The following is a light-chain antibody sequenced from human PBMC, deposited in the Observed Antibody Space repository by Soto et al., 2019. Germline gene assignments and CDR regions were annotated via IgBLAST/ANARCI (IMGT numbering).Light chain of an antibody. CDR2: DAS. V-gene: IGKV3-11*01. Sequence: EVVLTQSPATLSLSPGERATLSCRASQSISTYLAWYQQKPGQAPRLLIYDASNRVTGIPVRFSGSGSGTDFTLTISSLEPEDFAVYYCQQRTNWYTFGQGTRLEIK. CDR1: QSISTY. CDR3: QQRTNWYT. J-gene: IGKJ5*01.